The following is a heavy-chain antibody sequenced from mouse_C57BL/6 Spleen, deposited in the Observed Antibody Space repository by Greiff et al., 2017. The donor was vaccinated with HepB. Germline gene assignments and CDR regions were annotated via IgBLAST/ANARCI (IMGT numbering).Heavy chain of an antibody. CDR2: IDPSDSET. CDR3: ARSSITTVPFDY. V-gene: IGHV1-52*01. Sequence: QVHVKQPGAELVRPGSSVKLSCKASGYTFTSYWMHWVKQRPIQGLEWIGNIDPSDSETHYNQKFKDKATLTVDKSSSTAYMQLSSLTSEDSAVYYCARSSITTVPFDYWGQGTTLTVSS. J-gene: IGHJ2*01. D-gene: IGHD1-1*01. CDR1: GYTFTSYW.